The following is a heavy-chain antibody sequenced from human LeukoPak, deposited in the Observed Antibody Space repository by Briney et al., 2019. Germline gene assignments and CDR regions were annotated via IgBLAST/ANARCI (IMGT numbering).Heavy chain of an antibody. J-gene: IGHJ5*02. CDR2: INLSGGST. V-gene: IGHV1-46*01. CDR3: ARTSGDNWFDP. CDR1: GYTFTSYY. D-gene: IGHD1-26*01. Sequence: GASVKVSCKASGYTFTSYYMHWVRQAPGQGLEWMGIINLSGGSTSYAQKFQGRVTMTRDMSTSTVYMELSSLRSEDTAVYYCARTSGDNWFDPWGQGTLVTVSS.